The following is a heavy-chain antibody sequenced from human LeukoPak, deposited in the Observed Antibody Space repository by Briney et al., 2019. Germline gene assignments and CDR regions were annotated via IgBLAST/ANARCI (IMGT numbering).Heavy chain of an antibody. CDR3: ARVNNYYDSSGYLYYFDY. D-gene: IGHD3-22*01. V-gene: IGHV1-2*02. CDR1: GYTFTGYY. CDR2: INPNSGGT. J-gene: IGHJ4*02. Sequence: ASVKVSCKAYGYTFTGYYMHWVRQAPGQGLEWVGWINPNSGGTNYAQKFQGRVTMTRDTSISTAYMELSSLRSDDTAVYYCARVNNYYDSSGYLYYFDYWGQGTLVTVSS.